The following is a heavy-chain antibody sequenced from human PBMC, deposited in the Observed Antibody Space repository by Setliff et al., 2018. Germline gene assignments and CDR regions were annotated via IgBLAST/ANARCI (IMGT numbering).Heavy chain of an antibody. Sequence: SETLSLTCTVSGGSISSYYWIWIRQPPGKGLEWIGYIYSSGRTNYNPSLKSRVTLSVDTSNNQFSLKVSSVTAADTAVYYCARAPPNRYSGSYEYYYMDVWGKGTTVTVSS. J-gene: IGHJ6*03. CDR1: GGSISSYY. CDR2: IYSSGRT. D-gene: IGHD1-26*01. CDR3: ARAPPNRYSGSYEYYYMDV. V-gene: IGHV4-4*08.